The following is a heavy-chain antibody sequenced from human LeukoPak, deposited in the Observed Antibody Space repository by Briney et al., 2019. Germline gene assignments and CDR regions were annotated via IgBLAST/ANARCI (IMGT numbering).Heavy chain of an antibody. CDR2: ISGSGGST. CDR3: AKGGQWLQDLNWFDP. V-gene: IGHV3-23*01. J-gene: IGHJ5*02. CDR1: GFTFSSYA. Sequence: PGGSLRLSCAASGFTFSSYAISCVRQAPGKGRECVSAISGSGGSTYYADSVKGRFTISRENSKNTLYLQRNSLRAEDTDVYYCAKGGQWLQDLNWFDPWGQGTLVTVSS. D-gene: IGHD3-22*01.